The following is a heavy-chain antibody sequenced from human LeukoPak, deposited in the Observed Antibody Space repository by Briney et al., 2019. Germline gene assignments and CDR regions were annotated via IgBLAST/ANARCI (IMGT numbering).Heavy chain of an antibody. CDR1: GFTFSDYY. V-gene: IGHV3-11*04. CDR2: ISSSGSTI. CDR3: ARDLFYGSGSPHLDC. D-gene: IGHD3-10*01. Sequence: GGSLRLSCAASGFTFSDYYMSWIRQAPGKGLEWVSYISSSGSTIYYADSMQGRFTISRDNAQNSLYLQMNSLKVEDTAVYYCARDLFYGSGSPHLDCWGQGTLVTVSS. J-gene: IGHJ4*02.